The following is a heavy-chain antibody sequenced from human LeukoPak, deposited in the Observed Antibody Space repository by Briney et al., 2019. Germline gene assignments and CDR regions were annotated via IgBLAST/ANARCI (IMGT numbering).Heavy chain of an antibody. CDR2: ITSSGTYT. CDR3: ARDPYTGNYGTYYYYYMDV. CDR1: GFTFSNYN. V-gene: IGHV3-21*01. D-gene: IGHD1-26*01. Sequence: PGGSLRLSCADSGFTFSNYNMNWVRQAPGKAMEWVSSITSSGTYTFYADSVKGRFTISRDNAKNSLYLQMDSLGPEDTAVYYCARDPYTGNYGTYYYYYMDVWGKGTTVTISS. J-gene: IGHJ6*03.